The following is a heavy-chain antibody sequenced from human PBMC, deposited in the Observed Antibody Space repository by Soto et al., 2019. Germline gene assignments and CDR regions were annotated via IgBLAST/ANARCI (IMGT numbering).Heavy chain of an antibody. CDR1: GGSISSYY. CDR3: ARGGWRQIDY. V-gene: IGHV4-59*08. D-gene: IGHD3-3*01. J-gene: IGHJ4*02. CDR2: IYYSGST. Sequence: VQLQESGPGLVKPSETLSLTCTVSGGSISSYYWSWIRQPPGKGLEWIGYIYYSGSTNYNPSLKSRVTISVDTSKNQFSLKLSSVTAADTAVYYCARGGWRQIDYWGQGTLVTVSS.